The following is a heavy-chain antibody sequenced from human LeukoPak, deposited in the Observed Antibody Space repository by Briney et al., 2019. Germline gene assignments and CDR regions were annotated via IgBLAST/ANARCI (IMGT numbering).Heavy chain of an antibody. Sequence: SETLSLTCTVSGGSISSYYWSWIRQPPGKGLEWIGYIYYSGSTNYNPSLKSRVTIPIDTSKNQFSLKLRSVAAADTAVYYCARSGVTALSWVDPWGQGTLVTVSS. V-gene: IGHV4-59*01. CDR1: GGSISSYY. D-gene: IGHD2-21*02. CDR3: ARSGVTALSWVDP. J-gene: IGHJ5*02. CDR2: IYYSGST.